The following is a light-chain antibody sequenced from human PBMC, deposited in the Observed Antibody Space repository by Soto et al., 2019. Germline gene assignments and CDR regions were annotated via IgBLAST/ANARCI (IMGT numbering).Light chain of an antibody. Sequence: EIVMTQSPATLSVSPGERATLSCRASQSVGSNLVWYQQKPGQAPRLLIYGASTRATDIPARFSGSGSGTEFTLTISSLQSEDFAVYCCQQYNNWPLFTFGPGTKVDIK. CDR3: QQYNNWPLFT. V-gene: IGKV3-15*01. CDR1: QSVGSN. J-gene: IGKJ3*01. CDR2: GAS.